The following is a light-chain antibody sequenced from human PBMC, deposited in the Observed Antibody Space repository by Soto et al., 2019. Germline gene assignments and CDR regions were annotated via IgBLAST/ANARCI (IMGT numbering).Light chain of an antibody. CDR2: HAS. V-gene: IGKV1-33*01. Sequence: DIQMTQSPLSLSASVGDRVTITCQASRDIAKYLNWYQQKPGKAPKLLIYHASNLETGVPSRFSGSGSGTVFTFTITSLQPEDIATYYCQQSDSPLYTFGQGTKLDI. J-gene: IGKJ2*01. CDR3: QQSDSPLYT. CDR1: RDIAKY.